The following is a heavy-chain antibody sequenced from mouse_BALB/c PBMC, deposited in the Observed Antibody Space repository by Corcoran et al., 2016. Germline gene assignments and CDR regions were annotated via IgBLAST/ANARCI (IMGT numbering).Heavy chain of an antibody. CDR3: ARKYGKGIYFDY. Sequence: EVQLQQSGAELVKPGASVKLSCTASGFNIKDTYMHWVKQRPEQGLEWIGRIDPANGNTKYDPKFPGKATITADTSSNTAYLQLSSLTSEDTAVYYCARKYGKGIYFDYWGQGTTLPVSS. D-gene: IGHD2-10*02. CDR1: GFNIKDTY. V-gene: IGHV14-3*02. J-gene: IGHJ2*01. CDR2: IDPANGNT.